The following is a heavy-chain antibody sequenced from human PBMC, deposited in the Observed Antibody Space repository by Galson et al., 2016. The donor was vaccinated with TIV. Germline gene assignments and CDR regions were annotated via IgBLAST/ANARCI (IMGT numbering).Heavy chain of an antibody. J-gene: IGHJ3*02. CDR2: ISDTGRS. CDR1: GGSFSGHY. Sequence: SETLSLTCAVYGGSFSGHYWSWIRQSLEKGLEWIGEISDTGRSNYNPSLPSRVTISIDTSQNLFSLKVMSVTAADTGVYYCARHSSSGLPGIQVAARRRPFDIWGQGTVVTVSS. CDR3: ARHSSSGLPGIQVAARRRPFDI. V-gene: IGHV4-34*01. D-gene: IGHD6-19*01.